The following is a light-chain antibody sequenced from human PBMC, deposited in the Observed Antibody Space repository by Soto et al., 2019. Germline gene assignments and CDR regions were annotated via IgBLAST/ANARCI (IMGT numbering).Light chain of an antibody. Sequence: AIRMTQSPSSLSASTGDRVTITCRASQGISSYLAWYQQKPGKAPKLLISAASTLQSGVPSRFSGSGSGTEFTLTISRLQSEDCGTYYCQQYYDYPPLTFGGGTKVEI. CDR1: QGISSY. J-gene: IGKJ4*01. CDR3: QQYYDYPPLT. V-gene: IGKV1-8*01. CDR2: AAS.